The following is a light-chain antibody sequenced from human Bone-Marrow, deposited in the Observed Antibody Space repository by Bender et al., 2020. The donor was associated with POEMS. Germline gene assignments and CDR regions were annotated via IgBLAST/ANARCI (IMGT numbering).Light chain of an antibody. V-gene: IGLV2-14*02. Sequence: QSALTQPASVSGSPGQSITISCTGTSSDIGYYNLVSWYQQRPGEAPKLLIYEVTKRPSGVSNRFSGSKSGNTASLAITGLQSDDEAIYFCVAWDASLNGWVFGGGTKLTVL. J-gene: IGLJ3*02. CDR2: EVT. CDR1: SSDIGYYNL. CDR3: VAWDASLNGWV.